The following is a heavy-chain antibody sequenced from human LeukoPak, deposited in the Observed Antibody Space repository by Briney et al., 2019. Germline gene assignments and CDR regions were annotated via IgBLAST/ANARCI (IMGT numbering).Heavy chain of an antibody. D-gene: IGHD3-22*01. CDR3: AKDHYDCSGYYFGVDN. V-gene: IGHV3-30*18. J-gene: IGHJ4*02. CDR2: IPYDGSYQ. Sequence: RGSLRLSCAASGFTFRSYGMHWVRQAPGKGLEWVAVIPYDGSYQYYGDSVKGRFSISRDNSKNTLYLQMNSLRPEDTGVYYCAKDHYDCSGYYFGVDNWGQGTLVTVSS. CDR1: GFTFRSYG.